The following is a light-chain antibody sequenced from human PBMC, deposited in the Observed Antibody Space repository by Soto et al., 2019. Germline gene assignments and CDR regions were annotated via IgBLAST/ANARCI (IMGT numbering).Light chain of an antibody. CDR1: SSNIGAGYD. CDR3: QSYDSSLSGWV. V-gene: IGLV1-40*01. Sequence: QSVLTQPPSVSGAPGQRVTISCTGSSSNIGAGYDVHWYQQLPGTAPKLLIYGNSNRPSGVPDRFSGSKSGTSASLVITGLQAEDEAVHYCQSYDSSLSGWVFGGGTQLTVL. J-gene: IGLJ3*02. CDR2: GNS.